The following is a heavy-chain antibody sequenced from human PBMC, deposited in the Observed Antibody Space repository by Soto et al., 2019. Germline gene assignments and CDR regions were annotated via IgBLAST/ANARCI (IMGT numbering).Heavy chain of an antibody. CDR1: GGSFSSFG. CDR3: AREGSGYNL. Sequence: SVKVSCKASGGSFSSFGISWVRQAPGQGLEWMGGIIPVFGRPNYAQRFRGRLTITADESTNTVYLELIDLRSEGTAVYYCAREGSGYNLWGQGTQVTVSS. V-gene: IGHV1-69*13. J-gene: IGHJ1*01. D-gene: IGHD5-12*01. CDR2: IIPVFGRP.